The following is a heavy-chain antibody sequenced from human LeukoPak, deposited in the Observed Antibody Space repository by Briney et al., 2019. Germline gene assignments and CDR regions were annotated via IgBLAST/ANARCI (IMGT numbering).Heavy chain of an antibody. Sequence: GGSLRLSCAASGFTFSSYWRTWVRQAPGKGLVWVSRINTDGSSTSYADSVKGRFTISRDNAKNTLYLQMSSLRAEDTAVYYCAKGPLKYFFDYWGQGTLVTVSS. V-gene: IGHV3-74*01. CDR2: INTDGSST. J-gene: IGHJ4*02. CDR3: AKGPLKYFFDY. CDR1: GFTFSSYW.